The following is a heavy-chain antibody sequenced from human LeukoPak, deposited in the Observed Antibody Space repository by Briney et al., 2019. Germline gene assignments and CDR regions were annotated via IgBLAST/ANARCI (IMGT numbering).Heavy chain of an antibody. Sequence: PSETLSLTCTVSGGAISGYYWSWIGGPPGKGLKGSGYFYYSGITNDNPSLKSRVTISVDTSKNQFSLKLSSMTAADTAVYYCARTPYSGSYSWFDPWGQGTLVTVSS. CDR2: FYYSGIT. CDR3: ARTPYSGSYSWFDP. D-gene: IGHD1-26*01. J-gene: IGHJ5*02. V-gene: IGHV4-59*01. CDR1: GGAISGYY.